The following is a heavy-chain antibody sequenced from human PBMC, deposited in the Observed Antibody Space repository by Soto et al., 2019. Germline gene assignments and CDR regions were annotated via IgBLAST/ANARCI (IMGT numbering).Heavy chain of an antibody. CDR2: IYYSGST. V-gene: IGHV4-61*08. Sequence: SETLSLTCTVSGGSISSGGYYWSWIRQPPGKGLEWIGYIYYSGSTNYNPSLTSRVTISVDTSKNQFSLKLSSVTAADTAVYYCARTDYYYYGMDVWGQGTTVTVS. CDR3: ARTDYYYYGMDV. CDR1: GGSISSGGYY. J-gene: IGHJ6*02.